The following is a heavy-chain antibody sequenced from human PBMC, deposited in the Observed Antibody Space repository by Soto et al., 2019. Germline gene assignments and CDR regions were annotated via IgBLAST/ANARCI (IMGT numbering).Heavy chain of an antibody. CDR1: GGSISSYY. Sequence: SETLSLTCTVSGGSISSYYWSWIRQPPGKGLEWIGYIYYSGSTNYNPSLKSRVTISVDTSKNQFSLKLSSVTAADTAVYYCARDQGGYVWFDPWGQGTLVTVSS. V-gene: IGHV4-59*01. CDR2: IYYSGST. J-gene: IGHJ5*02. D-gene: IGHD5-12*01. CDR3: ARDQGGYVWFDP.